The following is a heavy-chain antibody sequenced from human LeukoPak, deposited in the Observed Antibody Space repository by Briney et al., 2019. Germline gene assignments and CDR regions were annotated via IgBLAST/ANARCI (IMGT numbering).Heavy chain of an antibody. D-gene: IGHD6-13*01. J-gene: IGHJ6*02. CDR1: GFTFSSYA. Sequence: GGSLRLSCAASGFTFSSYAMSWVRQAPGKGLEWVSAISGSGGSTYYADSVKGRFTISRDNSKNTLYLQMNSLRAEDTAVYYCAKESPQSWYEPDYYYYYGMDVWGQGTTVTVSS. V-gene: IGHV3-23*01. CDR3: AKESPQSWYEPDYYYYYGMDV. CDR2: ISGSGGST.